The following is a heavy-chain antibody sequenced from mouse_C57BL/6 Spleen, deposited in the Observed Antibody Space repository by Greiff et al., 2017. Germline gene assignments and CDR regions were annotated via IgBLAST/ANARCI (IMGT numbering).Heavy chain of an antibody. D-gene: IGHD1-1*02. V-gene: IGHV3-6*01. Sequence: EVKVEESGPGLVKPSQSLSLTCSVTGYSITSGYYWNWIRQFPGNKLEWMGYISYDGSNNYNPSLKNRISITRDTSKNQFFLKLNSVTTEDTATYYCARGNGPFDYWGQGTTLTVSS. CDR2: ISYDGSN. J-gene: IGHJ2*01. CDR3: ARGNGPFDY. CDR1: GYSITSGYY.